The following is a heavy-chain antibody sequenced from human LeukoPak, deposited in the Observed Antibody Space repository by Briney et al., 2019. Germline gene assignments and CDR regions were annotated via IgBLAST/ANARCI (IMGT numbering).Heavy chain of an antibody. CDR3: ARERNYYGSGSYFNAGFDY. J-gene: IGHJ4*02. CDR1: GYTSTSYG. Sequence: ASVKVXCKASGYTSTSYGISWVRQAPGQGLXXMXWISAYNGNTNYAQKLQGRVTMTTDTSTSTAYMELRSLRSDDTAVYYCARERNYYGSGSYFNAGFDYWGQGTLVTVSS. V-gene: IGHV1-18*01. D-gene: IGHD3-10*01. CDR2: ISAYNGNT.